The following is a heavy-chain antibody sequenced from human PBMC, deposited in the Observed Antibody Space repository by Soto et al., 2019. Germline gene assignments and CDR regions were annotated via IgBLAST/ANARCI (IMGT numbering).Heavy chain of an antibody. CDR3: AKDKLYSNYEHYFDY. Sequence: EVQLVESGGGLVQPGRSLRLYCAASGFTFENYAMHWVRQAPGKGLEWVSGISWHSGNIGYADSVRGRFTISRDNAKNSLYLQMNSLRPEDTGLYYCAKDKLYSNYEHYFDYWGQGTLVTVSS. D-gene: IGHD4-4*01. CDR2: ISWHSGNI. V-gene: IGHV3-9*01. CDR1: GFTFENYA. J-gene: IGHJ4*02.